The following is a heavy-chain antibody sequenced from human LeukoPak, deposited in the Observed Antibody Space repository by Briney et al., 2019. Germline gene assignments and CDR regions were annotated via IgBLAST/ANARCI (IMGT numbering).Heavy chain of an antibody. Sequence: SETLFLTCIVSGGSFSGYYWSWIRQLPGKGLEWIGSIYYSGSTDYNPSLKSRVIISVDTSKNQFSLKLNSVTAADTAVYYCANILWFGAYYFDYWGQGTLVTVSS. J-gene: IGHJ4*02. D-gene: IGHD3-10*01. V-gene: IGHV4-59*12. CDR1: GGSFSGYY. CDR2: IYYSGST. CDR3: ANILWFGAYYFDY.